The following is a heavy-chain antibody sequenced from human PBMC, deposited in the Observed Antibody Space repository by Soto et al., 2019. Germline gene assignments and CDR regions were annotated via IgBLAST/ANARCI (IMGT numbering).Heavy chain of an antibody. D-gene: IGHD3-3*01. CDR1: GFTFSSYA. V-gene: IGHV3-30-3*01. Sequence: GGSLRLSCAASGFTFSSYAMHWVRQAPGKGLEWVAVISYDGSNKYYADSVKGRFTISRDNSKNTLYLQMNSLRAEDTAVYYYARVTIFGVVIPSTSTYYYGMDVWGQGTTVTVSS. CDR3: ARVTIFGVVIPSTSTYYYGMDV. CDR2: ISYDGSNK. J-gene: IGHJ6*02.